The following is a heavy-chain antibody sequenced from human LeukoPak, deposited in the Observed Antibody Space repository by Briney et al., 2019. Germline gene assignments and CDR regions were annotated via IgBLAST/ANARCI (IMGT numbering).Heavy chain of an antibody. Sequence: GGSLRLSCAASGFTFSSYSMNWVRQAPGKGLEWVSSISSSSSYIYYADSVKGRVTISRDNAKNSLYLQMNSLRAEDTAVYYCARGLYCTNGVCYTGAFDIWGQGTMVTVSS. CDR2: ISSSSSYI. J-gene: IGHJ3*02. CDR3: ARGLYCTNGVCYTGAFDI. CDR1: GFTFSSYS. D-gene: IGHD2-8*01. V-gene: IGHV3-21*01.